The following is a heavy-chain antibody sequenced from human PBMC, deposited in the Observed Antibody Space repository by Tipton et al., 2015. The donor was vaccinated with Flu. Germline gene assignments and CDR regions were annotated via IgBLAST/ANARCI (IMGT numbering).Heavy chain of an antibody. D-gene: IGHD7-27*01. CDR3: TRLTSVGRAWVPYDY. J-gene: IGHJ4*02. CDR2: IKTKAYSYGT. V-gene: IGHV3-72*01. CDR1: GFTFSSYT. Sequence: SLRLSCAGSGFTFSSYTMNWVRQAPGKGLEWVGRIKTKAYSYGTQYAASLEGRFTISRDDSQNSVSLQMNSLKTEDTAVYYCTRLTSVGRAWVPYDYWGQGTLVTVSS.